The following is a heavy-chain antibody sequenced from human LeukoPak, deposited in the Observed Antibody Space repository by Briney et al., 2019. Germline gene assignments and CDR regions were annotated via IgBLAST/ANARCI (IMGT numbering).Heavy chain of an antibody. CDR1: GYTFTSYA. V-gene: IGHV1-3*01. D-gene: IGHD3-10*01. CDR2: INAGNGNT. J-gene: IGHJ4*02. Sequence: GASVKVSCKAFGYTFTSYAMHWVRQAPGQRLEWMGWINAGNGNTKYSQKFQGRVTITRDTSASTAYMELSSLRSEDTAVYYCARDLLVRGVIILFGYWGQGTLVTVSS. CDR3: ARDLLVRGVIILFGY.